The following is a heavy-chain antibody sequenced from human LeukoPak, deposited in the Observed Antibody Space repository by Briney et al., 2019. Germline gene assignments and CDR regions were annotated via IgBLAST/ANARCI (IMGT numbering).Heavy chain of an antibody. V-gene: IGHV3-21*01. CDR3: ARDVGEYCSSTNCYASHY. CDR2: ISSSSSYI. CDR1: GFTFSTYS. J-gene: IGHJ4*02. D-gene: IGHD2-2*01. Sequence: GGSLRLSCAASGFTFSTYSMNWVRHAPGKGLEWVSFISSSSSYIYYADSVKGRFTISRDNAKNSLYLQMNSLRAEDTAVYYCARDVGEYCSSTNCYASHYWGQGTLVTVSS.